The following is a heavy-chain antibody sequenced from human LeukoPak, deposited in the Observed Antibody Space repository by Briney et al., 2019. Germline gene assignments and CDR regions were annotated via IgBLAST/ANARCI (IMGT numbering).Heavy chain of an antibody. D-gene: IGHD6-6*01. CDR3: ARPRIYPPIAARPRGEDY. V-gene: IGHV3-30-3*01. J-gene: IGHJ4*02. Sequence: GGSLRLSGAASGFTFSSYAMHWVRQAPGKGLEWVAVISYDGSNKYYADSVKGRFTISRDNSKNTLYLQMNSLRAEDTAVYYCARPRIYPPIAARPRGEDYWGQGTLVTVSS. CDR2: ISYDGSNK. CDR1: GFTFSSYA.